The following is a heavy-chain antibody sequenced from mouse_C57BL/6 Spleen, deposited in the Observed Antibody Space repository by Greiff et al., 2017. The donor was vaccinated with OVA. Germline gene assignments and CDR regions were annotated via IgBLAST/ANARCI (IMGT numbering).Heavy chain of an antibody. J-gene: IGHJ4*01. CDR1: GFSLTSYG. CDR2: IWGVGST. D-gene: IGHD1-1*01. CDR3: ARITTVKGDAMDY. Sequence: QVQLKDSGPGLVAPSQSLSITCTVSGFSLTSYGVDWVRQSPGKGLEWLGVIWGVGSTNYNSALKSRLSISKDNSKSQVFLKMNSLQTDDTAMYYCARITTVKGDAMDYWGQGTSVTVSS. V-gene: IGHV2-6*01.